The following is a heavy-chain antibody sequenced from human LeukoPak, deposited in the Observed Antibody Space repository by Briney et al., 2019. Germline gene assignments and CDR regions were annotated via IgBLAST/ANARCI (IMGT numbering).Heavy chain of an antibody. J-gene: IGHJ5*02. CDR2: IYSSGGS. Sequence: SETLSLTCTVSGGSITNFYWTWIRQPPGKGLEWIGNIYSSGGSNYNPPLKSRVTISVDTSKNQFPLKLSSVTAADTAVYYCAREGVGATSWGQGTLVTVSS. D-gene: IGHD1-26*01. V-gene: IGHV4-59*01. CDR3: AREGVGATS. CDR1: GGSITNFY.